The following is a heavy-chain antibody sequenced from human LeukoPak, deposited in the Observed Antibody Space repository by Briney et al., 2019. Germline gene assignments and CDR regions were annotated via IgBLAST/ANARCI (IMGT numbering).Heavy chain of an antibody. V-gene: IGHV3-20*04. CDR3: ARVRGSGWPYYYYYYMDV. D-gene: IGHD6-19*01. Sequence: GGSLSLSCAVSGFTFDDYGMSWVRQAPGKGLEWVSGINWSGGSTGYADSVKGRFPIPRDNAKKSLYLQMNSLRAEDTALYYCARVRGSGWPYYYYYYMDVWGKGTTVTVS. J-gene: IGHJ6*03. CDR2: INWSGGST. CDR1: GFTFDDYG.